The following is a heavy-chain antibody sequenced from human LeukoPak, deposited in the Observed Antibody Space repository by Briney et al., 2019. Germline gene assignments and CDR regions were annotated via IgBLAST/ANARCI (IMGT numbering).Heavy chain of an antibody. D-gene: IGHD3-22*01. CDR2: ISSRSNYI. CDR3: ARDWGDYYDSNRDAFDI. Sequence: GGSLRLSCAVSGFTFSSYSMNWVRQAPGKGLEWVSFISSRSNYIYYEESVKGRFTVSRDNANNSLFLQMNSLRVEDTAVYYCARDWGDYYDSNRDAFDIWGQGTMVTVSS. J-gene: IGHJ3*02. CDR1: GFTFSSYS. V-gene: IGHV3-21*01.